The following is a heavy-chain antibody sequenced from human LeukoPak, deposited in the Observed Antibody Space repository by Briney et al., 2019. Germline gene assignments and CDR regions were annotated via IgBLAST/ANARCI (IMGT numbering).Heavy chain of an antibody. CDR3: ARHRGSYSYDY. Sequence: GESLKISCKSSGYSFTSYWIGWVRQMPGKGLECMGIIYPGDSDIRYSPSFRGQVTISTDKSTSTAYLQWSSLKASDPAMYYCARHRGSYSYDYWGQGTLVTVSS. D-gene: IGHD1-26*01. J-gene: IGHJ4*02. V-gene: IGHV5-51*01. CDR2: IYPGDSDI. CDR1: GYSFTSYW.